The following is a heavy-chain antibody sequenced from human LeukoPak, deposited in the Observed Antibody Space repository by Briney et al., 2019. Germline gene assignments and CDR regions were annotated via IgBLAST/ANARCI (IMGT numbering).Heavy chain of an antibody. D-gene: IGHD3-10*01. CDR1: GFTFSSYS. CDR3: ASSHGDYRGVIPYGMDV. V-gene: IGHV3-21*01. Sequence: GGSLRLSCVASGFTFSSYSMHWVRQAPGKGLEWVSSISESSSHIYYTDSVEGRFTISRDNIKNSLYLQMNSLRVEDTAVYYCASSHGDYRGVIPYGMDVWGKGTTVTVSS. CDR2: ISESSSHI. J-gene: IGHJ6*04.